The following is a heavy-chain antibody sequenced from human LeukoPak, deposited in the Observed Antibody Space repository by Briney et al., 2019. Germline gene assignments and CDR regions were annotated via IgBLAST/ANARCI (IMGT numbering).Heavy chain of an antibody. CDR1: GFTFSSYE. V-gene: IGHV3-48*03. D-gene: IGHD6-13*01. J-gene: IGHJ1*01. CDR2: ISSSGSTI. Sequence: GGPLRLSCAASGFTFSSYEMNWVRQAPGKGLEWVSYISSSGSTIYYADSVKGRFTISRDNAKNSLYLQMNSLRAEDTAVYYCARVEQQPGVQHWGQGTLVTVSS. CDR3: ARVEQQPGVQH.